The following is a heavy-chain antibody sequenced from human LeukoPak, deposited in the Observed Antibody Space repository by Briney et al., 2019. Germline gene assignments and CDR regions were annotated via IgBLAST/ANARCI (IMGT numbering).Heavy chain of an antibody. CDR2: IIPIFGTA. Sequence: SVKVSCKASGGTFSSYAISWVRQAPGQGLEWMGGIIPIFGTANYAQKFQGRVTITADESTSTAYMELSRLRSEDTAVHYCARGCGGDCGDAFDIWGQGKMVTVSS. CDR1: GGTFSSYA. CDR3: ARGCGGDCGDAFDI. D-gene: IGHD2-21*02. V-gene: IGHV1-69*13. J-gene: IGHJ3*02.